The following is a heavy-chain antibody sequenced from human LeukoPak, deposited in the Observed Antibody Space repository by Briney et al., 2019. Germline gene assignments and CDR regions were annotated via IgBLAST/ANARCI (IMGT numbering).Heavy chain of an antibody. J-gene: IGHJ4*02. CDR2: SYYSGST. Sequence: SQTLSLTYTVSGASINTYYWSWIRQPPGKGLEWIGYSYYSGSTSYKPSLKTRVTISIGTSKNQFSLKLSSVTAADTAVYYCARDGEYGTGSYYRGCFDYWGQGTLVTVSS. V-gene: IGHV4-59*01. CDR1: GASINTYY. D-gene: IGHD3-10*01. CDR3: ARDGEYGTGSYYRGCFDY.